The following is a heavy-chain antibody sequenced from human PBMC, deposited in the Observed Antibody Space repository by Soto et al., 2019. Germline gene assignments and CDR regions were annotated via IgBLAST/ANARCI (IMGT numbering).Heavy chain of an antibody. Sequence: GASVKVSCKASGYTFTSYAMHWVRQAPGQRLEWMGWINAGNGNTKYSQKFQGRVTITRDTSASTAYMELSSLRSEGTAVYYCARALTRLPTFDIWGQGTMVTVS. CDR3: ARALTRLPTFDI. D-gene: IGHD4-17*01. J-gene: IGHJ3*02. V-gene: IGHV1-3*01. CDR2: INAGNGNT. CDR1: GYTFTSYA.